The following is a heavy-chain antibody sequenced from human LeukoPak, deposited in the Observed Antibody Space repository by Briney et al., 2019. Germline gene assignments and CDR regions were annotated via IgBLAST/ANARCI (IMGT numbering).Heavy chain of an antibody. V-gene: IGHV3-7*01. J-gene: IGHJ4*02. CDR3: ARESVPYAPGVDY. CDR2: IKETASEK. Sequence: PGGSLRLSCAASGFTFSNYWMTWVRQAPGEGLEWVANIKETASEKNNLDSVRGRFTISRDNAKNSLYLQMDSLRAEDKAVYYCARESVPYAPGVDYWGQGTLVTVSS. CDR1: GFTFSNYW. D-gene: IGHD3-16*01.